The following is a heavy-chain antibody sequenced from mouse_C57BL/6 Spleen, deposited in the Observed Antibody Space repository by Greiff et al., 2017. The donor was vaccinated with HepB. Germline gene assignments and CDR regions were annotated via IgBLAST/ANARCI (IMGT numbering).Heavy chain of an antibody. CDR2: IYPGNGDT. J-gene: IGHJ4*01. V-gene: IGHV1-12*01. Sequence: QVQLKESGAELVRPGASVKMSCKASGYTFTSYNMHWVKQTPRQGLEWIGAIYPGNGDTSYNQKFKGKATLTVDKSSSTAYMQLSSLTSEDSAVYFGARGLTVGVLPVYAMDYWGQGTSVTVSS. CDR3: ARGLTVGVLPVYAMDY. CDR1: GYTFTSYN. D-gene: IGHD1-1*01.